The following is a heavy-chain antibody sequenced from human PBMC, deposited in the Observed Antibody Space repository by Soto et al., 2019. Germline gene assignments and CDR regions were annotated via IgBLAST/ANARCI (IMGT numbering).Heavy chain of an antibody. D-gene: IGHD3-22*01. V-gene: IGHV1-58*01. J-gene: IGHJ4*02. CDR1: GFTFTSSA. CDR2: IVVGSGNT. CDR3: ARGGSAYYYDSSGYLGY. Sequence: QMQLVQSGPEVKKPGTSVKVSCKASGFTFTSSAVQWVRQARGQRLEWIGWIVVGSGNTNYAQKFQERVTITRDMSTSTAYMELSRLRSDDTAVYYCARGGSAYYYDSSGYLGYWGQGTLVTVSS.